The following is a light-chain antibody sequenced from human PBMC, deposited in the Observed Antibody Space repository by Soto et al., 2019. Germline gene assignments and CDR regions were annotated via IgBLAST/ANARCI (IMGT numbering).Light chain of an antibody. CDR2: GAS. CDR1: QSVSSN. CDR3: QQYNNWWT. V-gene: IGKV3-15*01. Sequence: EIVMTQSPATLSVSPGERATLSCRASQSVSSNLAWYQQKPGQAPRLLIYGASTRATGIPARFSGSGSGTEFTLTSSSLHSEDFAVYYCQQYNNWWTFGQGTKVEI. J-gene: IGKJ1*01.